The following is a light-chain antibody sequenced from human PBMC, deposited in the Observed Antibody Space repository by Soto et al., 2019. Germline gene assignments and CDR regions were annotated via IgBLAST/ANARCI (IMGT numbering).Light chain of an antibody. CDR3: QTWGSSIVV. Sequence: QLVLTQSPSASASLGASVKLTCTLSSGHSNYAIAWHQQQSEQGPRSLMKLNSDGSHSKGDAIPDRFSGSSSGAERYLTSSSLPSEDEADYYCQTWGSSIVVFGGGTKVTVL. V-gene: IGLV4-69*01. J-gene: IGLJ2*01. CDR1: SGHSNYA. CDR2: LNSDGSH.